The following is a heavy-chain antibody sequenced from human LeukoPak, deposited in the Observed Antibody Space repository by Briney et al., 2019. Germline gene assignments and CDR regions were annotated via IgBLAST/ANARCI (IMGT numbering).Heavy chain of an antibody. CDR1: GFTFSSFA. D-gene: IGHD2-2*01. CDR2: IPYDGNNK. CDR3: AKDRGSRTYTMDV. Sequence: GGSLRLSCAASGFTFSSFAMSWVRQAPGKGLEWVAVIPYDGNNKYYADSVKGRFTVSRDNSKNTLYLQMSSLRAEDTAVYYCAKDRGSRTYTMDVWGQGPTVTVSS. J-gene: IGHJ6*02. V-gene: IGHV3-30*18.